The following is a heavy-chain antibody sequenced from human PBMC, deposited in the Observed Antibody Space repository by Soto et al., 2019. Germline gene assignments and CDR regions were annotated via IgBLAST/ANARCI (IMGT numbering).Heavy chain of an antibody. Sequence: SVKVSCKDSGGTFSSYAISWVRQAPGQGLEWMGGIIPIFGTANYAQKFQGRVTITADESTSTAYMELSSLRSEDTAVYYCARDQGDPWWELLPYYYYGMDVWGQGTTVTVSS. CDR1: GGTFSSYA. CDR3: ARDQGDPWWELLPYYYYGMDV. J-gene: IGHJ6*02. CDR2: IIPIFGTA. V-gene: IGHV1-69*13. D-gene: IGHD1-26*01.